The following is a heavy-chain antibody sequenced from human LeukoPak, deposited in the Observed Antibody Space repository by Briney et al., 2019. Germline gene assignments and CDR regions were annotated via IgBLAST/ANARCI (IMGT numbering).Heavy chain of an antibody. Sequence: GESLKISCKGSGYTFTSYGISWVRQAPGQGLEWMGWISAYNGNTNYAQKLQGRVTMTTDTSTSTAYMELRSLRSDDTAVYYCARDSSNGDYEYWGQGTLVTVSS. V-gene: IGHV1-18*01. CDR3: ARDSSNGDYEY. D-gene: IGHD4-17*01. CDR2: ISAYNGNT. CDR1: GYTFTSYG. J-gene: IGHJ4*02.